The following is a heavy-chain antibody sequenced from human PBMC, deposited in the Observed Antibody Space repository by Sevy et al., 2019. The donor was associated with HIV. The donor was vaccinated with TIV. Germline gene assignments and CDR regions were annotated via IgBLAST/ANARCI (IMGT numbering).Heavy chain of an antibody. V-gene: IGHV4-59*01. CDR1: GGSIGHYY. CDR3: VRQGGLGDDGMYV. Sequence: SETLSLTCTVSGGSIGHYYWSWIRQPPGKGLEWIAYVYYTGSTNYNPSLTGGVTIALDTPKNQFSLNLSALTAADTAVYYCVRQGGLGDDGMYVWGQGTTVTVSS. D-gene: IGHD2-21*01. J-gene: IGHJ6*02. CDR2: VYYTGST.